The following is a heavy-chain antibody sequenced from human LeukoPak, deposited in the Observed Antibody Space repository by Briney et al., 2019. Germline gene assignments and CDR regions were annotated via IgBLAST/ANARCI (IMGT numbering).Heavy chain of an antibody. V-gene: IGHV4-59*01. CDR2: IYNSVST. J-gene: IGHJ5*02. D-gene: IGHD3-16*01. CDR1: GGSISIYY. Sequence: SETLSLTCIVSGGSISIYYWNWIRKRPGQGLEWIWYIYNSVSTDYNTSLKRRVTIPADTSKNQFSLKFTSVTAADTAVYYCARDRELGSWGQGILVTVSS. CDR3: ARDRELGS.